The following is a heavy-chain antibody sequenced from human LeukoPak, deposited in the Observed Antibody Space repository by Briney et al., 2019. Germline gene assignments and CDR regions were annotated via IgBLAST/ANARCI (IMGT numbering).Heavy chain of an antibody. Sequence: ASVKVSCKASGYTFTSYYMHWVRQAPGQGLEWMGIINPSGGSTSYAQRFQGRVTMTRDTSTSTVYMELSSLRSEDTAVYYCARGVIAVPAAILVATAGHFDYWGQGTLVTVSS. CDR3: ARGVIAVPAAILVATAGHFDY. V-gene: IGHV1-46*01. CDR1: GYTFTSYY. D-gene: IGHD2-2*01. J-gene: IGHJ4*02. CDR2: INPSGGST.